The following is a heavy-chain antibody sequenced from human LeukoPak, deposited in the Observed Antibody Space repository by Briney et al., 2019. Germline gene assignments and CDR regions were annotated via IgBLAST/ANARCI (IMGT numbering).Heavy chain of an antibody. V-gene: IGHV3-23*01. CDR1: GFTFTTYA. CDR2: ISGNGDST. Sequence: PGGSLRLSCAASGFTFTTYAMSWVPQAPGKGLEWVSAISGNGDSTYYTDSAKGRFTISRDNPKTTLYLQMNSLRAEDTAVYYCAKEPLSEGWFDPWGQGTLVTVSS. J-gene: IGHJ5*02. D-gene: IGHD2-15*01. CDR3: AKEPLSEGWFDP.